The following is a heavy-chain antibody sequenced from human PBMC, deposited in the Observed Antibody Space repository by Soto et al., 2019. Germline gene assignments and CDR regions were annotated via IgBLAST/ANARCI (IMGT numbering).Heavy chain of an antibody. Sequence: PGGSLRLSCAASGFTFSSYWMHWVRQAPGKGLVWVSRINSDGSSTSYADSVKGRFTISRDNAKNTLYLQMNSLRAEDTAVYYCVKDLGYYGSGTSYYFDYWGQGTLVTVSS. CDR1: GFTFSSYW. J-gene: IGHJ4*02. CDR2: INSDGSST. CDR3: VKDLGYYGSGTSYYFDY. V-gene: IGHV3-74*01. D-gene: IGHD3-10*01.